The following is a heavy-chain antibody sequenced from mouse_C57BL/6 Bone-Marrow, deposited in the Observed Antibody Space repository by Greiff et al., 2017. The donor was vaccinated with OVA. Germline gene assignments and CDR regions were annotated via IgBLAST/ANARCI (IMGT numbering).Heavy chain of an antibody. V-gene: IGHV5-12*01. CDR3: ARHDAMYY. CDR1: GFTFSDFY. J-gene: IGHJ4*01. Sequence: EVMLVESGGGLVQPGGSLKLSCAASGFTFSDFYMYWIRQTPEKRLEWVAYISNGGDSTYYPDTVKGRFTISRDNAKNNLYLQLNRLKSEDTAMYYCARHDAMYYWGQGTSVTVSS. CDR2: ISNGGDST.